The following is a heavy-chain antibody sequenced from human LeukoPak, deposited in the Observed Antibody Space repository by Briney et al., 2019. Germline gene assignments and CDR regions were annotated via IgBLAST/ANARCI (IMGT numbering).Heavy chain of an antibody. CDR3: ARDWALHCSGGSCYDDAFDI. Sequence: GGSLRLSCAASGFTFSSYEMNWVRQAPGKGLEWVSCISSSGSTIYYADSVKGRFTISRDNAKNSLYLQMNSLRAEDTAVYYCARDWALHCSGGSCYDDAFDIWGQGTMVTVSS. D-gene: IGHD2-15*01. V-gene: IGHV3-48*03. CDR2: ISSSGSTI. CDR1: GFTFSSYE. J-gene: IGHJ3*02.